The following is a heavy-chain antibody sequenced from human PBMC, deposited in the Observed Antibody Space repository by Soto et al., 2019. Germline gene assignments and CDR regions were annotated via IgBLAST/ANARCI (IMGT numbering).Heavy chain of an antibody. CDR3: ARSFTAGTARGY. V-gene: IGHV5-51*01. CDR1: GYRFINYW. D-gene: IGHD6-19*01. J-gene: IGHJ4*02. CDR2: INPGDSDT. Sequence: GESLKISCKGSGYRFINYWIGWVRQMPGKGLEWMGIINPGDSDTRYSPSFQGEATISADTSISTAYLQWSSLKASDPAIYFCARSFTAGTARGYCGQGTLVTV.